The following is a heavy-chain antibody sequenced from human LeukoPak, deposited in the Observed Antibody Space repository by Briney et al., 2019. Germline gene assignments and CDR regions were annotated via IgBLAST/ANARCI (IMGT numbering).Heavy chain of an antibody. J-gene: IGHJ4*02. CDR2: IRYDGSNK. Sequence: GGSLRLFCATSGFTFRSYGMHWVRHAPGKGLEWVAFIRYDGSNKFYSDSVRGRFTISRDNSKSTLYLQMNSLRPEDTAVYYCAREDGWGQGTLVTVSS. D-gene: IGHD4-17*01. CDR1: GFTFRSYG. V-gene: IGHV3-30*02. CDR3: AREDG.